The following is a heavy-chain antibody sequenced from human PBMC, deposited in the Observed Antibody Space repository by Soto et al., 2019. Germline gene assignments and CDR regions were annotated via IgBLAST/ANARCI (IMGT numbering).Heavy chain of an antibody. CDR3: AREIRPYDILTGYYSFGYMDV. Sequence: EVQLVESGGGLVQPGGSLRLSCAASGFTFSSYAMHWVRQAPGKGLEYVSAISSNGGSTYYANSVKGRFTIPRDNSKNTLYLQMGSLRAEDMAVYYCAREIRPYDILTGYYSFGYMDVWGKGTTVTVSS. CDR2: ISSNGGST. D-gene: IGHD3-9*01. J-gene: IGHJ6*03. CDR1: GFTFSSYA. V-gene: IGHV3-64*01.